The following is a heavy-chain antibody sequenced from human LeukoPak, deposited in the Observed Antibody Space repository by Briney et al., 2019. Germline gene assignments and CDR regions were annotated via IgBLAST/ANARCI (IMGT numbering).Heavy chain of an antibody. CDR1: GFSFNTYA. D-gene: IGHD2-15*01. J-gene: IGHJ1*01. CDR2: ISNTGGST. V-gene: IGHV3-23*01. Sequence: GGSLRLSCAASGFSFNTYAMSWVRQAPGKGLERVSAISNTGGSTYYADSVKGRFTISRDKSKNTLSLQMNSLRAEDTAVYYCAQQVGYCSSGSCYFTYWGQGTLVTVSS. CDR3: AQQVGYCSSGSCYFTY.